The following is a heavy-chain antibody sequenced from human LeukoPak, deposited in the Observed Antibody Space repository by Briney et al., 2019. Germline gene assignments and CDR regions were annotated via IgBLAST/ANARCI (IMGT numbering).Heavy chain of an antibody. J-gene: IGHJ4*02. D-gene: IGHD6-19*01. V-gene: IGHV1-18*01. CDR3: ARDGYRAVAGHFDY. CDR1: GGTFSSYA. Sequence: ASVKVSCKASGGTFSSYAISWVRQAPGQGLEWMGWISAYNGNTNYAQKLQGRVTITTDTSTSTAYMELRSLRSDDTAVYYCARDGYRAVAGHFDYWGQGTLVTVSS. CDR2: ISAYNGNT.